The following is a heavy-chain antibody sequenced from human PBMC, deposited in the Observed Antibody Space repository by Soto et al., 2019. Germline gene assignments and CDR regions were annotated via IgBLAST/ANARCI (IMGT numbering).Heavy chain of an antibody. J-gene: IGHJ4*02. Sequence: GGSLRLSCAVSGITVSGKKYITWVRQAPGKGLEWVSAIGSGGSTYYADSVKGRFTISRDNSRNTLYLQMNSLRADDTAVYYCAKDLGSPTVVTPELEFDYWGQGTLVTVSS. CDR3: AKDLGSPTVVTPELEFDY. CDR1: GITVSGKKY. V-gene: IGHV3-53*01. D-gene: IGHD4-17*01. CDR2: IGSGGST.